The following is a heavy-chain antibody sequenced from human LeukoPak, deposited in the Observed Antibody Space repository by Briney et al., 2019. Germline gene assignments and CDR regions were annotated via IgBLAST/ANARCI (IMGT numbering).Heavy chain of an antibody. CDR2: FDPEDGET. CDR1: GYTLTELS. Sequence: GASVKVSCKVSGYTLTELSMHWVRQAPGKGLEWMGGFDPEDGETIYAQKFQGRVTMTEDTSTDTAYMELSSLRSEDTAVYYCATKGYNWNVKGNWFDPWGQGTLVTVSS. CDR3: ATKGYNWNVKGNWFDP. D-gene: IGHD1-1*01. J-gene: IGHJ5*02. V-gene: IGHV1-24*01.